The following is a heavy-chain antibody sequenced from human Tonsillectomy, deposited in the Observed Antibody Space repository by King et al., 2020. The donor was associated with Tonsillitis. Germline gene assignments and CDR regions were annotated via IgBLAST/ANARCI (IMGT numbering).Heavy chain of an antibody. D-gene: IGHD2-15*01. V-gene: IGHV3-53*01. CDR2: IYSGGST. J-gene: IGHJ4*02. CDR3: ASQYFYCSGGSCSGYYFDY. Sequence: VQLVESGGGLIQPGGSLRLSCAASGFTVSSNYMSWVRQAPGKGLEWVSVIYSGGSTYYADSVKGRFTISRDNSKNTLYLQMNSLRAEDTAVYYCASQYFYCSGGSCSGYYFDYWGQGTLVTVSS. CDR1: GFTVSSNY.